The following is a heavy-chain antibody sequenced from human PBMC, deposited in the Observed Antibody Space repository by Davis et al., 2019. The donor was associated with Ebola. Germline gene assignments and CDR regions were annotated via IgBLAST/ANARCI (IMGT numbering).Heavy chain of an antibody. V-gene: IGHV3-21*01. CDR2: ITSNGYI. CDR1: AFTFSTYT. D-gene: IGHD3-9*01. CDR3: ARSVLTGYYGDYYYGMDV. Sequence: GESLKISCAASAFTFSTYTMNWVRQAPGKGLEWFSSITSNGYIYYADSVKGRFTISRDNAKSSLYLQMNSLRAEDTAVYYCARSVLTGYYGDYYYGMDVWGKGTTVTVSS. J-gene: IGHJ6*04.